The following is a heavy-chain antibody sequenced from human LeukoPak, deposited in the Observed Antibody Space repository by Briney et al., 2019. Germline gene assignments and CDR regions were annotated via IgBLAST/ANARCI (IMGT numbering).Heavy chain of an antibody. CDR3: ARDQACSGSSCYLHYYYYNGMDV. V-gene: IGHV3-21*01. D-gene: IGHD2-15*01. CDR2: ISSSSDYI. Sequence: GGSLRLSCAASGFTFSTYNMNWVRQAPGEGLEWVSSISSSSDYIYYADSVKGRFTISRDNAKNSLYLQMNSLRSEDTAVYYCARDQACSGSSCYLHYYYYNGMDVWGQGTTVTVSS. J-gene: IGHJ6*02. CDR1: GFTFSTYN.